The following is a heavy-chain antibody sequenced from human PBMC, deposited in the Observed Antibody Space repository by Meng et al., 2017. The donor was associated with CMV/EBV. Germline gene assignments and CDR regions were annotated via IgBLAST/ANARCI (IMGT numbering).Heavy chain of an antibody. CDR1: GYTFTSYD. Sequence: ASVKVSCKASGYTFTSYDINWVRQATGQGLEWMGWMNPNSGNTGYAQKFQGRVTMTRNTSISTAYMELSSLRSDDTAVYYCARGPLYNYGWSSNIFDFQHWGQGTLVTVSS. CDR3: ARGPLYNYGWSSNIFDFQH. D-gene: IGHD5-18*01. J-gene: IGHJ1*01. V-gene: IGHV1-8*01. CDR2: MNPNSGNT.